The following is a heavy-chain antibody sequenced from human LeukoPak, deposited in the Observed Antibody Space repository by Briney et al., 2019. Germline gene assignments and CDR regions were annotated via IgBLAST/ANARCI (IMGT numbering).Heavy chain of an antibody. Sequence: GGSLRLSCAASGFTLSSYGIHWVRQAPGKGLEWVAVVWYDGTNRYYVDSVRGRFTISRDNSKNTLYLQMNSLRAEDTAVYYCARGGHDYYDRSGYYYMSAFDIWGQGTMVTVSS. CDR3: ARGGHDYYDRSGYYYMSAFDI. D-gene: IGHD3-22*01. V-gene: IGHV3-33*01. CDR1: GFTLSSYG. CDR2: VWYDGTNR. J-gene: IGHJ3*02.